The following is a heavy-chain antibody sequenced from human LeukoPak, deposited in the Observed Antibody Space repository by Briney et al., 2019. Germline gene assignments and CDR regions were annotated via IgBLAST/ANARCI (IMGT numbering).Heavy chain of an antibody. D-gene: IGHD6-19*01. CDR1: GFTFSSYA. Sequence: GGSLRLSCAASGFTFSSYAMSWVRQVPGKGLEWVSGISASGDSTYYADSVKGRFTISRDDSKNTLYLQMNSLRAEDTAVYYCAKMPVSYSSGWSTFDYWGQGNLVTVSS. V-gene: IGHV3-23*01. CDR3: AKMPVSYSSGWSTFDY. J-gene: IGHJ4*02. CDR2: ISASGDST.